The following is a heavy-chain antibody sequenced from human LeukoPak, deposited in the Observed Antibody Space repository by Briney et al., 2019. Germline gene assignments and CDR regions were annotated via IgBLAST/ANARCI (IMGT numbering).Heavy chain of an antibody. J-gene: IGHJ5*02. D-gene: IGHD1-26*01. CDR1: GYSISSGYY. CDR2: IYHSGST. CDR3: ARGLVGATGGNWFDP. Sequence: PSETLSLTCTVSGYSISSGYYWGWIRQPPGKGLEWFGSIYHSGSTYNNPSLRSRVTMSVDTSKNQFSLRLTSVTAADAAVYYCARGLVGATGGNWFDPWGQGTLVTVSS. V-gene: IGHV4-38-2*02.